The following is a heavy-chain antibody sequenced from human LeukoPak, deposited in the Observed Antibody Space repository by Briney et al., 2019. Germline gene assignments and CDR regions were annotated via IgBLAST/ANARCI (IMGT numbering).Heavy chain of an antibody. Sequence: PSETLSLTCTVSGGSISSYYWGWIRQPPGKGLEWIGSIYYSGSTYYNPSLKSRVTISVDTSKNQFSLKLSSVTAADTAVYYCARQDGNYYDSSGYYAFDIWGQGTMVTVSS. D-gene: IGHD3-22*01. CDR1: GGSISSYY. CDR3: ARQDGNYYDSSGYYAFDI. CDR2: IYYSGST. V-gene: IGHV4-39*01. J-gene: IGHJ3*02.